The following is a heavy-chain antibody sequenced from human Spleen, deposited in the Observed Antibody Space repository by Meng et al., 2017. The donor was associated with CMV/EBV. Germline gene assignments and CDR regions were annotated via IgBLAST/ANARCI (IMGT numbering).Heavy chain of an antibody. CDR1: GYTFTYRY. J-gene: IGHJ6*02. D-gene: IGHD2-21*01. CDR3: ARDGEWRLDGMDV. Sequence: ASVKVSCKASGYTFTYRYLHWVRQAPGQGLEWMGWISAYNGNTNYAQKFQGRVTMTTDTSTSTAYVELRSLRSDDTAVYYCARDGEWRLDGMDVWGQGTTVTVSS. CDR2: ISAYNGNT. V-gene: IGHV1-18*04.